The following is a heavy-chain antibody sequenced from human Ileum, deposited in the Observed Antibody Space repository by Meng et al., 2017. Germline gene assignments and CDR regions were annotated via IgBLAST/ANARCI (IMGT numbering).Heavy chain of an antibody. D-gene: IGHD2-2*01. V-gene: IGHV3-74*03. J-gene: IGHJ4*02. Sequence: EVRLVESGGGLVQPGESLRLSWAASGFTFSRSWMHWVRQVPGKGLLWVAHINDDGSTTTYADSVMGRFTISRDNARNTVDLQMSSLRAEDTAIYYCTADGGVPAASPYWGQGILVTVSS. CDR1: GFTFSRSW. CDR2: INDDGSTT. CDR3: TADGGVPAASPY.